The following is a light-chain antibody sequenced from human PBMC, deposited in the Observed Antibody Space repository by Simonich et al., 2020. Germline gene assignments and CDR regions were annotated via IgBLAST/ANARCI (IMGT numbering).Light chain of an antibody. J-gene: IGKJ3*01. V-gene: IGKV4-1*01. CDR3: QQYYSTPFT. CDR2: WAS. CDR1: QSVLYSSTNKNS. Sequence: DIVLTQSPDSLAVSLGERAPINCKSSQSVLYSSTNKNSLAWYQQKPGQPPKLLIYWASTRESGVPDRFSGSGSGTDFTLTISSLQAEDVAVYYCQQYYSTPFTFGPGTKVDIK.